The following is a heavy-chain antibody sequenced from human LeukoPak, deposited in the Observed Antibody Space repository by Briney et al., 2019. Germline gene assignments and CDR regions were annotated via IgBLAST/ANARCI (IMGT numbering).Heavy chain of an antibody. J-gene: IGHJ6*02. CDR3: ARVGGVPIFGVGSPRGMDV. CDR1: GGSFSGYY. V-gene: IGHV4-34*01. CDR2: INHSGST. D-gene: IGHD3-3*01. Sequence: SETLSLTCAVYGGSFSGYYWSWIRQPPGKGLEWIGEINHSGSTNYNPSLKSRVTISVDTSKNQFSLKLSSVTAADTAVYYCARVGGVPIFGVGSPRGMDVWGQGTTVTVSS.